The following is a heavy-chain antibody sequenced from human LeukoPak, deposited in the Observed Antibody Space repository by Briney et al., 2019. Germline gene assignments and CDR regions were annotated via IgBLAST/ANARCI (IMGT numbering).Heavy chain of an antibody. D-gene: IGHD3-9*01. J-gene: IGHJ4*02. V-gene: IGHV1-18*01. CDR2: ISAYNGNT. CDR3: ARGFAHYDILTGYTDY. Sequence: GASVKVSCKASGYTFTSYGISWVRQAPGQGLEWMGWISAYNGNTNYAQKLQGRVTMTTDTSTSTAYMELRSLRSDDTAVYYCARGFAHYDILTGYTDYWGQGTLVTVSS. CDR1: GYTFTSYG.